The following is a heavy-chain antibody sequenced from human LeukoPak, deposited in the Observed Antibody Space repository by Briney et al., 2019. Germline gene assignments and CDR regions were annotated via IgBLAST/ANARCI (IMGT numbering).Heavy chain of an antibody. D-gene: IGHD4-23*01. CDR1: GGSFSGYY. V-gene: IGHV4-34*01. J-gene: IGHJ5*02. CDR3: ARDRGNAPEGWFDP. CDR2: INHSGST. Sequence: SETLSLTCAVYGGSFSGYYWSWIRQPPGKGLEWIGEINHSGSTNYNPSLKSRVTISVDTSKNQFSLKLSSVTAADTAVYYCARDRGNAPEGWFDPWGQGTLVTVSS.